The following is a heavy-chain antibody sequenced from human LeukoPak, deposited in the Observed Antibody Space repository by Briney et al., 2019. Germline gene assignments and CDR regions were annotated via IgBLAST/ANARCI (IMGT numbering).Heavy chain of an antibody. CDR2: ISSSSSCI. V-gene: IGHV3-21*01. CDR3: ARGDYGDFRVFYTLFDY. CDR1: GFTFSSYS. Sequence: GGSLRLSCAASGFTFSSYSMNWVRQAPGKGLEWVSSISSSSSCIYYADSVKGRFTISRDNAKNSLYLQMNSLRAEDTAVYYCARGDYGDFRVFYTLFDYWGQGTLVTVSS. D-gene: IGHD4-17*01. J-gene: IGHJ4*02.